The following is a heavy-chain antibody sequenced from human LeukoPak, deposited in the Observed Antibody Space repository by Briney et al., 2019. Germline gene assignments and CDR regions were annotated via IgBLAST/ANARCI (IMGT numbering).Heavy chain of an antibody. V-gene: IGHV3-20*04. CDR2: INWNGGST. CDR3: ARDYFDDSSGYYCLDY. J-gene: IGHJ4*02. CDR1: GFTFDDYG. Sequence: GGSLRLSCAASGFTFDDYGMSWVRQAPGKGLEWVSGINWNGGSTGYADSVKGRFTISRDNAKNSLYLQMNSLRAEDTALYYCARDYFDDSSGYYCLDYWGQGTLVTVSS. D-gene: IGHD3-22*01.